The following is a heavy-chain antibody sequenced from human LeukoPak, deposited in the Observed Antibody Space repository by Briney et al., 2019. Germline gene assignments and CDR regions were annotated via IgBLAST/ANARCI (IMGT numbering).Heavy chain of an antibody. CDR2: IYYSGST. V-gene: IGHV4-59*01. J-gene: IGHJ4*02. CDR1: GGSISSYY. D-gene: IGHD2-2*01. Sequence: PSETLSLTCTVSGGSISSYYWSWIRQPPGKGLEWIGYIYYSGSTNYNPSLKSRVTISVDTSKNQFSLKLSSVTAADTAVYYCARGLEYQLLGPYFDYWGQGTLVTVSS. CDR3: ARGLEYQLLGPYFDY.